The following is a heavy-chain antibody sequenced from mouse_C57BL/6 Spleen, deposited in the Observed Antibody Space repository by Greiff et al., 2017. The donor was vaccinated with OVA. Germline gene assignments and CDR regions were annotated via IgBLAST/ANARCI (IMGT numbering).Heavy chain of an antibody. CDR3: ATRITRVGHFDY. J-gene: IGHJ2*01. D-gene: IGHD1-1*01. V-gene: IGHV3-6*01. CDR1: GYSITSGYY. Sequence: EVQLQQSGPGLVKPSQSLSLTCSVTGYSITSGYYWNWLRPFPGNKLEWMGYISYGGSNNYNPSLKNPISITRNTSKNQFFLKLKSVTTEDTATYYCATRITRVGHFDYWGQGTTLTVSS. CDR2: ISYGGSN.